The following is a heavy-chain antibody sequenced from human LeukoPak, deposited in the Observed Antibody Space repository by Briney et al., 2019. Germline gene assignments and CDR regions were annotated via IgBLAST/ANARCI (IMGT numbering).Heavy chain of an antibody. CDR1: GYSFPSYG. CDR2: ISPYNDNT. J-gene: IGHJ4*02. Sequence: ASVKVSCKASGYSFPSYGISWVRQAPGQGPEWMGWISPYNDNTNYAQKLQGRATPTTDTSTSTAYMELRSLRSDDTAVYYCARHFYGSGTYYHFDYWGQGTLVIVSS. D-gene: IGHD3-10*01. CDR3: ARHFYGSGTYYHFDY. V-gene: IGHV1-18*01.